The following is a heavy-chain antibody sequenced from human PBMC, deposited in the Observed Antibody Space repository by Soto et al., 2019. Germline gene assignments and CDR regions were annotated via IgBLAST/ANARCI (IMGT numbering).Heavy chain of an antibody. CDR3: ARERGIGYYYDSSGYFNGPFDY. J-gene: IGHJ4*02. CDR2: IYYSGST. Sequence: ASETLSLTCTFSGCSIISGDYYLSWIRQHPGKGLEWIGYIYYSGSTYYNPSLKSRVTISVDTSKNQFSLKLSSVTAADTAVYYCARERGIGYYYDSSGYFNGPFDYWGQGTLVTVSS. V-gene: IGHV4-31*03. CDR1: GCSIISGDYY. D-gene: IGHD3-22*01.